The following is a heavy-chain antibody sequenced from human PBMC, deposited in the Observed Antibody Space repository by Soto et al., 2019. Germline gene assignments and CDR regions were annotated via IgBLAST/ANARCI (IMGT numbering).Heavy chain of an antibody. CDR1: GDLFSRNA. Sequence: QVRLVQSGAEVKKPGSAVKVSCNASGDLFSRNAFNWVRQAPGQGLEWMGRIITVFGSTIYEKKFQGRLTINADESTQTAYMELTRLTSDDTAMYFCARDRHDFGDYLRHPDWGQGTLVTVSS. CDR3: ARDRHDFGDYLRHPD. D-gene: IGHD4-17*01. CDR2: IITVFGST. J-gene: IGHJ4*02. V-gene: IGHV1-69*01.